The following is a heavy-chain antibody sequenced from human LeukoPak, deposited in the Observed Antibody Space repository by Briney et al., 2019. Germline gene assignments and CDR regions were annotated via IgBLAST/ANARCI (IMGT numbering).Heavy chain of an antibody. V-gene: IGHV3-23*01. D-gene: IGHD2-2*01. CDR2: TGSTGVST. CDR3: AKDPGVVPAHYFDY. J-gene: IGHJ4*02. CDR1: GFTFSSYA. Sequence: GGSLRLSCAASGFTFSSYAMNWGRQGPGKGLEWVSGTGSTGVSTFYADSVKGRFTVSRDNSKNTLSLQMNSLRAEDTAVYYCAKDPGVVPAHYFDYWGQGILVTVSS.